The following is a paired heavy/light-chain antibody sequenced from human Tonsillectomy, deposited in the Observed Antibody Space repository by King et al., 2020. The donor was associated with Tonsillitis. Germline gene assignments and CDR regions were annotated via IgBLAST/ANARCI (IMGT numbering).Heavy chain of an antibody. V-gene: IGHV3-30*18. CDR2: ISYDGNNK. J-gene: IGHJ4*02. CDR3: AKDDSSGYYYGVY. D-gene: IGHD3-22*01. CDR1: GFTFSTYG. Sequence: QVQLVESGGGVVQPGRSLRLSCAASGFTFSTYGMHWVRQAPGKGLEWVAVISYDGNNKYYADSVRGRFTISRDNSKNTLYLQMNSLRADDTAVYYCAKDDSSGYYYGVYWGQGTLVTVSS.
Light chain of an antibody. CDR2: DAS. Sequence: IQMTQSPSTLSASVGDRVTISCRASQGISSALAWYQQKPGKAPKFLIYDASSLESGVPSRFSGSGSGTEFTLTISSLQTDDFATYYCQQYSSFPITFGPGTKVDIK. J-gene: IGKJ3*01. V-gene: IGKV1-13*02. CDR1: QGISSA. CDR3: QQYSSFPIT.